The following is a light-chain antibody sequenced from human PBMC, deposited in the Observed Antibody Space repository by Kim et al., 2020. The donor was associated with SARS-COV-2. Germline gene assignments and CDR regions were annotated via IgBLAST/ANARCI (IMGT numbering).Light chain of an antibody. Sequence: AWVGDRVTVACRARQGISSYLNRYEQEPGKAPKLLMYAASSLQSGGPSRCRGSGSGTECTLTISSLQPEDIATYYCQQGYSTPLTLGEGTKVEI. CDR2: AAS. J-gene: IGKJ4*01. CDR1: QGISSY. CDR3: QQGYSTPLT. V-gene: IGKV1-39*01.